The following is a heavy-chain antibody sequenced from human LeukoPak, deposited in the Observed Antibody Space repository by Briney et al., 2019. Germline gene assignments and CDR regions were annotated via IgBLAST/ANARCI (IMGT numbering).Heavy chain of an antibody. CDR2: MHYSGST. Sequence: SETLSLTCTVSGGSISSYSWSWIRQPPGKGLEWIGYMHYSGSTNYNPSLQSRLTIFLDTSKNQFALKLNSVTAADTAVYYCVRDFITASGAFDIWGQGTTVTVSS. D-gene: IGHD3-10*01. CDR3: VRDFITASGAFDI. J-gene: IGHJ3*02. CDR1: GGSISSYS. V-gene: IGHV4-59*01.